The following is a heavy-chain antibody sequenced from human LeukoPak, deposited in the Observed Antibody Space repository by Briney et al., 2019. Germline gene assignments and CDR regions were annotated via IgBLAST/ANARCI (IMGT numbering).Heavy chain of an antibody. CDR3: ARVLYSGSYYYYYYYMDV. D-gene: IGHD1-26*01. V-gene: IGHV4-59*01. CDR1: GGSISSYY. CDR2: IYYSGST. J-gene: IGHJ6*03. Sequence: SETLSLTCTVSGGSISSYYWSWIRQPPGKGLEWIGYIYYSGSTNYNPSLKSRVTISVDTSKNQFSLKLSSVTAADTAVYYCARVLYSGSYYYYYYYMDVWGKGTTVTISS.